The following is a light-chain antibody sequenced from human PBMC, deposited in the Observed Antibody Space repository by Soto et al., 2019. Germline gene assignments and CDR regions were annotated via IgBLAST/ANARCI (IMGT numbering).Light chain of an antibody. V-gene: IGKV4-1*01. J-gene: IGKJ5*01. CDR1: QSVLYSSNNKNY. CDR2: WAS. Sequence: DIVLTQSPDSLAVSLGERATINCKSSQSVLYSSNNKNYLTWYQQKPGQPLKLLISWASARESGVPDRFSGSGSGTDFTLTISSLQAEDVAVYYCQQYYSIPPTFGQGTRLEIK. CDR3: QQYYSIPPT.